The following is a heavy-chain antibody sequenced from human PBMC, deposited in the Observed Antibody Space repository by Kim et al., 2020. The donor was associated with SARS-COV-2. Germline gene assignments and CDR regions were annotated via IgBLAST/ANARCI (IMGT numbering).Heavy chain of an antibody. D-gene: IGHD3-16*02. CDR1: GLTFSSCD. J-gene: IGHJ4*02. CDR2: ISGNGSST. Sequence: GGSLRLSCVASGLTFSSCDMTWVRQAPGKGLEWVSGISGNGSSTYYADSVKGRFTLSRDNSKNTLYLQMNSLRAEDTAVYYCARMSSIGGVISTVGLWGQGTLVTVSS. V-gene: IGHV3-23*01. CDR3: ARMSSIGGVISTVGL.